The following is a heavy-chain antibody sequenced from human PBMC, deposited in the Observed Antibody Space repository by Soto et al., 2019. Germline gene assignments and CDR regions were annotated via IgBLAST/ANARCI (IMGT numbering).Heavy chain of an antibody. V-gene: IGHV4-61*01. J-gene: IGHJ4*02. CDR2: IYYSGST. Sequence: QVQLQESGPGLVKPSETLSLTCTVSGGSVSSGSYYWSWIRQPPGKGLEWIGYIYYSGSTNYNPSLKSRATISVDTSKNQFSLKLSSVTAADTAVYYCARVSYGDYFDYWGQGTLVTVSS. CDR1: GGSVSSGSYY. D-gene: IGHD4-17*01. CDR3: ARVSYGDYFDY.